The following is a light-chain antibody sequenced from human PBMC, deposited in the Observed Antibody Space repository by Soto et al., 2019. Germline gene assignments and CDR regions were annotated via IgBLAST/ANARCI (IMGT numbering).Light chain of an antibody. Sequence: QSVLTQPASVSGSPGQSITISCTGTSSDVGGYNYVSWYQQYPGKAPKLMIYEVSHRPSGFSNRFSGSKSGNTASLTISGLQAEDEADYYCSSYAGSSNVFGTGTKVTVL. J-gene: IGLJ1*01. CDR2: EVS. V-gene: IGLV2-14*01. CDR3: SSYAGSSNV. CDR1: SSDVGGYNY.